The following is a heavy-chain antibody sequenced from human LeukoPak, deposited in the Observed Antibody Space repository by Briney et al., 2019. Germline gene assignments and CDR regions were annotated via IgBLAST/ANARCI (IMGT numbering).Heavy chain of an antibody. CDR1: GFTLSNYG. D-gene: IGHD6-6*01. CDR2: ISSSSSAK. CDR3: ARGGAARPDY. Sequence: GGSLRLSCAASGFTLSNYGMNWVRQAPGKGLEWVSYISSSSSAKNYADSVKGRFTISRDNAENSLYLQMNSLRVEDTAVYYCARGGAARPDYWGQGTLVTVSS. V-gene: IGHV3-48*01. J-gene: IGHJ4*02.